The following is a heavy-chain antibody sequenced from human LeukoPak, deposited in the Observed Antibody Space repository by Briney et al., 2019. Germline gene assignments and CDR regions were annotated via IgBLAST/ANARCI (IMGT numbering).Heavy chain of an antibody. Sequence: SETLSLTCTVSGGSISSYYWSWIRQPPGKGLEWIGYIYYSGSTNYNPSLKSRVTISVDTSKNQFSLKLSSVTAADTAVYYCARGTYYDFWSGYPYYFDYWGQGTLVTVSS. J-gene: IGHJ4*02. CDR3: ARGTYYDFWSGYPYYFDY. D-gene: IGHD3-3*01. CDR2: IYYSGST. V-gene: IGHV4-59*01. CDR1: GGSISSYY.